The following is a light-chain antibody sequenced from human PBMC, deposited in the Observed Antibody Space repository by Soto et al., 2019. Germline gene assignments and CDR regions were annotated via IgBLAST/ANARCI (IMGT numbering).Light chain of an antibody. J-gene: IGLJ3*02. CDR3: SSYTGSNNFLL. V-gene: IGLV2-14*01. CDR2: EVT. Sequence: QSALTQPASVSGSPGQSITISCSGSSSDVGGYNYVSWYQQHPGKAPKVLIFEVTNRPSGVSDRFSGSKSGNTASLTISGLQAEDEADYYCSSYTGSNNFLLFGGGTQLTVL. CDR1: SSDVGGYNY.